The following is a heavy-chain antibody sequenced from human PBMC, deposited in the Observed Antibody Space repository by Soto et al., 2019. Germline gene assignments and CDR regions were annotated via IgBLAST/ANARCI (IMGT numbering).Heavy chain of an antibody. Sequence: QVQLVQSGAEVKKPGSSVKVSCKASGGTFSSYAISWVRQAPGPGLEWMGGIIPIPGTANYAQKFQGRVTITADETTSTAYMELSSLRSEDTAVYYCARSQRSITSLEIYYYYYYGMDVWGQGTTVTVSS. CDR1: GGTFSSYA. J-gene: IGHJ6*02. CDR3: ARSQRSITSLEIYYYYYYGMDV. D-gene: IGHD2-2*01. V-gene: IGHV1-69*01. CDR2: IIPIPGTA.